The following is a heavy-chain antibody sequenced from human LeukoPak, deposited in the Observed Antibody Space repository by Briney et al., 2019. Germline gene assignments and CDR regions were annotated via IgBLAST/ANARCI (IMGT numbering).Heavy chain of an antibody. V-gene: IGHV3-30*18. Sequence: GSLRLSCAASGFTFSSHGMHWVRRAPGKGLEWVAVTSYDGSTKYYADSAKGRFNISRDNSKNTLYLQMNSLRVDDTAVYYCAEDATLFGDQYFDYWGQGTLVIVSS. CDR3: AEDATLFGDQYFDY. CDR1: GFTFSSHG. CDR2: TSYDGSTK. D-gene: IGHD3-10*01. J-gene: IGHJ4*02.